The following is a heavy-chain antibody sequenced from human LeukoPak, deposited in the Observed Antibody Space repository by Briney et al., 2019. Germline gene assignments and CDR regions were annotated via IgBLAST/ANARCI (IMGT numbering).Heavy chain of an antibody. CDR1: GFTFSTYE. Sequence: GGSLRLSCAASGFTFSTYEMTWVRQAPGKGLEWLSYISGSGTTTDYADSVKGRFTISRENAKNSLFLQMSSLRAEDTAVYYCVRGVNVDIAMIFGFWGQGTLVTVSS. CDR3: VRGVNVDIAMIFGF. D-gene: IGHD5-12*01. J-gene: IGHJ4*02. CDR2: ISGSGTTT. V-gene: IGHV3-48*03.